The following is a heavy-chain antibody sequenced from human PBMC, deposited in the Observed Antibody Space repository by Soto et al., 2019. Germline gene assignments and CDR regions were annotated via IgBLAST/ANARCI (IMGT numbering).Heavy chain of an antibody. CDR3: ARSQGSRTSLEIYYYYYYGMDV. CDR1: GGTFSSYA. J-gene: IGHJ6*02. CDR2: IIPISDTT. D-gene: IGHD2-2*01. V-gene: IGHV1-69*01. Sequence: QVQLVQSGAEVKKPGSSVKVSCKASGGTFSSYAISWVRQAPGQGLEWMGGIIPISDTTNYAQKFQGRVRITADESTSTAYMELSSLRSEDTAVYYCARSQGSRTSLEIYYYYYYGMDVWGQGTTVTVSS.